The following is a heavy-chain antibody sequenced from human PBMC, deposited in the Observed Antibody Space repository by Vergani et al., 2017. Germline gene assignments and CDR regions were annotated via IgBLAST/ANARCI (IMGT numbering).Heavy chain of an antibody. J-gene: IGHJ6*02. D-gene: IGHD5-18*01. V-gene: IGHV4-61*02. Sequence: QLQLQESCPGLVKPSETLSLTCTVSGVSISSGSYYWSWIRHPAGTGLEWSGRSYTSGSTNFNPSLKSRVTISVDTSKHQYSLKLSSVTAADTAVYYCARHAKYSYGYNYGMDVWGQGTTVTVSS. CDR3: ARHAKYSYGYNYGMDV. CDR1: GVSISSGSYY. CDR2: SYTSGST.